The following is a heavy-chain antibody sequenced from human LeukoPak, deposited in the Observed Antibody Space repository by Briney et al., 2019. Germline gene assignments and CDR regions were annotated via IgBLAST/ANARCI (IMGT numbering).Heavy chain of an antibody. J-gene: IGHJ4*02. Sequence: SETLSLTCTVSGGSITSYYWSWVRQPAGKGLEWVGRIYRTGSTNYNPSLKSRPTMSVDTSKNQFSLKLSSVTAADTAVYYCAREVKSSAGPASRREFDCWGQGTLVTVSS. D-gene: IGHD6-13*01. CDR2: IYRTGST. CDR1: GGSITSYY. V-gene: IGHV4-4*07. CDR3: AREVKSSAGPASRREFDC.